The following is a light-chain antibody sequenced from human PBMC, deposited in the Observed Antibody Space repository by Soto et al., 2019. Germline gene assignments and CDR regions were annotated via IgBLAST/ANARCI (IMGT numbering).Light chain of an antibody. Sequence: DIQMTQSPFSLSASVGDRVTITCRASRSINIFLNWYQQKPGGAPKLLIYKTSILENGVPSRFSGSGSGTEFTLSISSLQPDDFATYYCHQYNSYWTFGQGTKVDIK. J-gene: IGKJ1*01. CDR1: RSINIF. CDR2: KTS. V-gene: IGKV1-5*03. CDR3: HQYNSYWT.